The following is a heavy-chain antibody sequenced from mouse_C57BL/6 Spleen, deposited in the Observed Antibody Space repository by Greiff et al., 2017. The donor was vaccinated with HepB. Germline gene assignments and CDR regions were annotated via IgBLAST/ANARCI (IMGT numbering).Heavy chain of an antibody. V-gene: IGHV1-74*01. CDR1: GYTFTSYW. CDR2: IHPSDSDT. D-gene: IGHD1-1*01. CDR3: AIEGIYYYGSSYPYAMDY. Sequence: QLQQPGAELVKPGASVKVSCKASGYTFTSYWMHWVKQRPGQGLEWIGRIHPSDSDTNYNQKFKGKATLTVDKSSSTAYMQLSSLTSEDSAVYYCAIEGIYYYGSSYPYAMDYWGQGTSVTVSS. J-gene: IGHJ4*01.